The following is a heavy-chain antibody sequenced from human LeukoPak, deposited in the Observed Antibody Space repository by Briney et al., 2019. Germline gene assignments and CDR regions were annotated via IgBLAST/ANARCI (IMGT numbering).Heavy chain of an antibody. CDR3: AREQLERRWYYYYMDV. CDR2: IKQDGSEK. J-gene: IGHJ6*03. V-gene: IGHV3-7*01. D-gene: IGHD1-1*01. CDR1: GFTFSSYW. Sequence: GGSLRLSCAASGFTFSSYWMSWVRQAPGKGLEWVANIKQDGSEKYYVDSVKGRFTISRDNARNSLYLQMNSLRAEDTAVYYCAREQLERRWYYYYMDVWGKGTTVTVSS.